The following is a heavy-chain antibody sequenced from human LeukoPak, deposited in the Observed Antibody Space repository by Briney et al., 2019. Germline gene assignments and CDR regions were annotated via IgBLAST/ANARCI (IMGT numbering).Heavy chain of an antibody. J-gene: IGHJ4*02. CDR2: ISPSGDST. CDR3: ASEIAMPGYFDY. CDR1: GYTFINHY. D-gene: IGHD6-19*01. Sequence: RASVTVSFKGCGYTFINHYLHWVRQAAGQGVEWMGVISPSGDSTTYAHKFQGRVTMSRDTSTNTVYLELSSLRSEDTAVYYCASEIAMPGYFDYWGQGTLVTVSS. V-gene: IGHV1-46*01.